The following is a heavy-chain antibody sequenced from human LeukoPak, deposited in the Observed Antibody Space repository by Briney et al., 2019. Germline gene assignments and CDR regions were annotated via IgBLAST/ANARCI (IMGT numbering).Heavy chain of an antibody. CDR2: MNPNSGNT. V-gene: IGHV1-8*01. D-gene: IGHD2-8*01. CDR1: GYTFTSYG. Sequence: ASVKVSCKVSGYTFTSYGINWVRQATGQGLELMGWMNPNSGNTGYAQKFQGRVTMTSNTSISTAYMELSSLRSEDTAVYCCARGVRWTNGVCYHNWFDSWGQGTLVTVSS. CDR3: ARGVRWTNGVCYHNWFDS. J-gene: IGHJ5*01.